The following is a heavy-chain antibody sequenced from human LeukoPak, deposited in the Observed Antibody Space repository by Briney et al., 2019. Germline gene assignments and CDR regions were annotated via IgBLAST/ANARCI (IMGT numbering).Heavy chain of an antibody. CDR1: GFTFRIYS. D-gene: IGHD3-10*01. CDR3: ARDDTSAHFFDY. CDR2: ISTSSSHM. V-gene: IGHV3-21*01. Sequence: PGGSLRLSCAASGFTFRIYSMNWVRQAPGKGLEWVSSISTSSSHMYYADSVRGRFTISRDNAKNSLYLQMNTLRAEDTAVYYCARDDTSAHFFDYWGQGTLVTVSS. J-gene: IGHJ4*02.